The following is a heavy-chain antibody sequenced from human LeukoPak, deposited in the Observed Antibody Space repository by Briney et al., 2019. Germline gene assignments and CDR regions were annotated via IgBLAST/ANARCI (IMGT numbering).Heavy chain of an antibody. J-gene: IGHJ4*02. D-gene: IGHD6-19*01. CDR2: IVGDGGKS. CDR3: AKEGPTAVAGYFDY. CDR1: GFTFHDYS. V-gene: IGHV3-43*02. Sequence: GGSLRLSCAASGFTFHDYSIHWVRQVPGKGLEWVSLIVGDGGKSYYADSVKGRFTLSRDNGKNSLYLQMNSLRTDDTALYYCAKEGPTAVAGYFDYWGQGTLVTVSS.